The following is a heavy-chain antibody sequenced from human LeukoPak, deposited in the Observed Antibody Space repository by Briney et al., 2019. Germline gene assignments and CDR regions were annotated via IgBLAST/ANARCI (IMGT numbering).Heavy chain of an antibody. J-gene: IGHJ4*02. CDR1: GGSFTSTNW. D-gene: IGHD6-25*01. CDR3: AREGGFYRPLDY. V-gene: IGHV4-4*02. Sequence: SETLSLTCAVSGGSFTSTNWWTWVRPPPGKGLEWTGEVHLDGRTNYHPSLKSRLIMSVDLPENHISLKLTSVTAADTAVYYCAREGGFYRPLDYSGQGTLVTVSS. CDR2: VHLDGRT.